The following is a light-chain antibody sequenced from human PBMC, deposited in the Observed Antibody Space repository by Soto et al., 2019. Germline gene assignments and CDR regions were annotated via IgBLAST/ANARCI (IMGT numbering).Light chain of an antibody. Sequence: DIPMTQSPSSLSASVGDRVTITCRASQGISNYLAWYQQKPGKVPKLLIYAASTLQSGVPSRFSGSGSGTDFTLTISSRRPEEVETYYGQKYNVAPYTFGQGTKLEIK. CDR1: QGISNY. V-gene: IGKV1-27*01. CDR2: AAS. CDR3: QKYNVAPYT. J-gene: IGKJ2*01.